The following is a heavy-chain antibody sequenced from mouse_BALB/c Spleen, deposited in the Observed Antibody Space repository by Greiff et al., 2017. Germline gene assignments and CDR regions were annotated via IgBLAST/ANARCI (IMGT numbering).Heavy chain of an antibody. CDR1: GDSITSGY. CDR2: ISYSGST. V-gene: IGHV3-8*02. J-gene: IGHJ2*01. CDR3: ARTVVARRGFDY. D-gene: IGHD1-1*01. Sequence: EVQVVESGPSLVKPSQTLSLTCSVTGDSITSGYWNWIRKFPGNKLEYMGYISYSGSTYYNTSLKSRISITRDTSKNQYYLQLNSVTTEDTATYYCARTVVARRGFDYWGQGTTLTVSS.